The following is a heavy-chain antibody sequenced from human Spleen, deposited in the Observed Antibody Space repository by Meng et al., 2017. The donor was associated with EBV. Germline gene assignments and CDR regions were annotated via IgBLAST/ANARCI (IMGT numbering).Heavy chain of an antibody. D-gene: IGHD3-10*02. CDR2: IYHDGSA. V-gene: IGHV4-30-2*01. CDR1: GGSITTGGYS. Sequence: LQVQEACSGLVTPSENLCLTCDVSGGSITTGGYSWSWIRQPPGKGLEWIGYIYHDGSAYYNPSLRSRVTISEDRSKNQFSLKLSSVTAADTAVYYCARGGQYYYVNWFDPWGQGTLVTSPQ. J-gene: IGHJ5*02. CDR3: ARGGQYYYVNWFDP.